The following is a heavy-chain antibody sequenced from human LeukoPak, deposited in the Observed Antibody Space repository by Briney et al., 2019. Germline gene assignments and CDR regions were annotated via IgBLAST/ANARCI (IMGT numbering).Heavy chain of an antibody. D-gene: IGHD1-26*01. CDR2: ISAYNGNT. CDR3: ARDPLGSPDY. Sequence: ASVKVSCKTSGYTFINYAIGWVRQAPGQGLEWMGWISAYNGNTNYAQKLQGRVTMTTDTSTSTAYMELRSLRSDDTAVYYCARDPLGSPDYWGQGTLVTVSS. J-gene: IGHJ4*02. CDR1: GYTFINYA. V-gene: IGHV1-18*04.